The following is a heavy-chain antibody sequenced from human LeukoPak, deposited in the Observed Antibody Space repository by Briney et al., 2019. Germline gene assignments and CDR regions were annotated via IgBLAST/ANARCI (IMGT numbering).Heavy chain of an antibody. Sequence: SETLSLTCTVSGDSISSSSYYWGWIRHPPGKGLEWIGSFYYSGSTYYNPSLKSRVTISLDTSKNQFSLKLSSVTAADTAVYYCARRPGTTGTTGSFDYWGQGTLVTVSS. J-gene: IGHJ4*02. CDR2: FYYSGST. D-gene: IGHD1-1*01. CDR3: ARRPGTTGTTGSFDY. CDR1: GDSISSSSYY. V-gene: IGHV4-39*01.